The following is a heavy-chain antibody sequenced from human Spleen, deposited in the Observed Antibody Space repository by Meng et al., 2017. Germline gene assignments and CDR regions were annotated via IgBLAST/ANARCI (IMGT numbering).Heavy chain of an antibody. J-gene: IGHJ4*02. CDR2: INPNTDAT. CDR1: GYTLTDYY. V-gene: IGHV1-2*02. D-gene: IGHD6-13*01. Sequence: ASVKVSCKASGYTLTDYYMHWVRQAPGQGLEWMGWINPNTDATNYAPKFHGRVTMTRDTSISTAYMELTSLTSDDTAVYYCARDEDISAAGKLFGDYWGQGTLVTVSS. CDR3: ARDEDISAAGKLFGDY.